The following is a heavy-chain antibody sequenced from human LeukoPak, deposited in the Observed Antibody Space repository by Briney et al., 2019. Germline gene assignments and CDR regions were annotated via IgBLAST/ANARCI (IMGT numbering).Heavy chain of an antibody. D-gene: IGHD2-21*02. Sequence: GGTLRLSCAASGFTFSSYGMSWVRRAPGKGLEWVSAISGSGGSTYYADSVKGRFTISRDNSKNTLYLQMNSLRAEDTAVYYCAKSGGGDVDWGQGTLVTVSS. V-gene: IGHV3-23*01. CDR1: GFTFSSYG. CDR3: AKSGGGDVD. CDR2: ISGSGGST. J-gene: IGHJ4*02.